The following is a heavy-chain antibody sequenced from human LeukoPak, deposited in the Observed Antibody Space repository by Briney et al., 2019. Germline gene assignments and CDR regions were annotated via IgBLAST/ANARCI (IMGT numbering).Heavy chain of an antibody. D-gene: IGHD4-11*01. CDR3: ARLDRGVTTLDY. CDR1: GGSINSSSYY. Sequence: PSETLSLTCTVSGGSINSSSYYWGWIRQPPGKGLEWIGSIYYSGRPYYNPSLKSRVTISVDTSKNQFSLKLSSVTAADTAVYYCARLDRGVTTLDYWGQGTLVAVSS. V-gene: IGHV4-39*01. CDR2: IYYSGRP. J-gene: IGHJ4*02.